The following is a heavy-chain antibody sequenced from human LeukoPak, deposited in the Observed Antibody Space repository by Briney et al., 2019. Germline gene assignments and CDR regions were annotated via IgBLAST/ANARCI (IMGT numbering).Heavy chain of an antibody. J-gene: IGHJ5*02. CDR1: GGSISSYY. D-gene: IGHD3-3*01. Sequence: PSETLSLTCTVSGGSISSYYWSWIRQPPGKGLEWIGEINHSGSTNYNPSLKSRVTISVDTSKNQFSLKLSSVTAADTAVYYCARAEPPYYDFWSGYYCNWFDPWGQGTPVTVSS. CDR3: ARAEPPYYDFWSGYYCNWFDP. CDR2: INHSGST. V-gene: IGHV4-34*01.